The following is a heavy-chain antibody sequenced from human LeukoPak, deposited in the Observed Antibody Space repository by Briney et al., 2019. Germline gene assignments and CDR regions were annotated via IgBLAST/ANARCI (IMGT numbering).Heavy chain of an antibody. J-gene: IGHJ3*02. CDR3: ASFPPYMVRTDAFDI. CDR2: IRYDGSNK. V-gene: IGHV3-30*02. D-gene: IGHD3-10*01. CDR1: GFTFSSYW. Sequence: GGSLRLSCAASGFTFSSYWMHWVRQAPGKGLEWVAFIRYDGSNKYYADSLRGRFMISRDNSKNTLYLQMNSLRAEDTAVYYCASFPPYMVRTDAFDIWGQGTMVIVSS.